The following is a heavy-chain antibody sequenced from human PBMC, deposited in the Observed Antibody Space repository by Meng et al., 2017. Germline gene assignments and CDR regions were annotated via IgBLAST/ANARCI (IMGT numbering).Heavy chain of an antibody. V-gene: IGHV3-7*01. Sequence: GESLMTSCAASGFILSSYWMSWVRQAPGKGLEWVANIKQDGSEKYYVDSVKGRFTISRDNAKNSLYLQMNSLRAEDTAVYYCARVGKELVWSNYRYHSGMDVWGQGTTVNVSS. CDR2: IKQDGSEK. J-gene: IGHJ6*02. CDR1: GFILSSYW. D-gene: IGHD4-11*01. CDR3: ARVGKELVWSNYRYHSGMDV.